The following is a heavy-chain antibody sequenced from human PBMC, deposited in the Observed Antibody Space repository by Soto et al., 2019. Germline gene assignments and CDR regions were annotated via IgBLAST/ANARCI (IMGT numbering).Heavy chain of an antibody. CDR1: GYSFTSYW. Sequence: GESLKISCKGSGYSFTSYWISWVRQMPGKGLEWMGRIDPSDSYTNYSPSFQGHVTISADKSISTAYLQWSSLKASDTAMYYCASNNDYGDYVLDYWGQGTLVTVSS. V-gene: IGHV5-10-1*01. J-gene: IGHJ4*02. CDR3: ASNNDYGDYVLDY. CDR2: IDPSDSYT. D-gene: IGHD4-17*01.